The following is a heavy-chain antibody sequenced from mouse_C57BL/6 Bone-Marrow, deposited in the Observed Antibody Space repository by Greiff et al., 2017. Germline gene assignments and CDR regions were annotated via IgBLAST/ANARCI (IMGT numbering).Heavy chain of an antibody. D-gene: IGHD1-1*01. V-gene: IGHV3-6*01. CDR2: IRYDGST. CDR1: GYSITSGYY. J-gene: IGHJ1*03. CDR3: AREGGIYYLGYFDV. Sequence: EVKLEESGPGLVKPSHSLSLSCSVTGYSITSGYYWNLNRQFPGNKLEWMGYIRYDGSTKYNPYLQNRISITRDTSKNPFFLKLNSLTTKDPATYDCAREGGIYYLGYFDVWGTGTTVTVSS.